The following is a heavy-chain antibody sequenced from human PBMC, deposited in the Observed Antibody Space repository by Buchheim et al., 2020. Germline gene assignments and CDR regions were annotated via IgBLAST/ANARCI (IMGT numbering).Heavy chain of an antibody. V-gene: IGHV3-48*03. CDR2: ITSGGITT. J-gene: IGHJ4*02. D-gene: IGHD6-19*01. CDR1: DFAFNSYD. Sequence: EAQLVESGGGLVQPGGSLRISCAASDFAFNSYDMNWVRQAPGKGLEWVAFITSGGITTYYADSLEGRFTISRDNAENTLLLQMNSLRAEDTGVYYCARDFSGWYYFDLWGQGT. CDR3: ARDFSGWYYFDL.